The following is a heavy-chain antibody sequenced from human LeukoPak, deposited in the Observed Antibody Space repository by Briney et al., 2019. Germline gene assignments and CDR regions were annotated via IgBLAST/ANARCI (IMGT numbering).Heavy chain of an antibody. Sequence: PGGSLRLSCTASGFTFSSYSMNWVRQAPGKGLEWVSYISSSSSTIYYADSVKGRFTISRDNAKNSLYLQMNSLRAEDTAVYYCARTEQDFWSGSNYYYYMDVWGKGTTVTVSS. D-gene: IGHD3-3*01. CDR1: GFTFSSYS. CDR2: ISSSSSTI. V-gene: IGHV3-48*01. J-gene: IGHJ6*03. CDR3: ARTEQDFWSGSNYYYYMDV.